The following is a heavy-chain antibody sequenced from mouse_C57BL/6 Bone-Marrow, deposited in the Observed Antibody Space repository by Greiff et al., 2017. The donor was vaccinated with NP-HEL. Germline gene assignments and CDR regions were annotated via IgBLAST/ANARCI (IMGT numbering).Heavy chain of an antibody. Sequence: QVQLQQPGTELVKPGASVKLSCKASGYTFTSYWMHWLKQRPGQGLEWIGNINPNIGGTNDNEKFKTKATLTVTNSSSTASMQLSSLTSEDSAVYYCARDSGYAFDYWGQGTTLTVSS. CDR1: GYTFTSYW. J-gene: IGHJ2*01. D-gene: IGHD3-2*02. CDR2: INPNIGGT. V-gene: IGHV1-53*01. CDR3: ARDSGYAFDY.